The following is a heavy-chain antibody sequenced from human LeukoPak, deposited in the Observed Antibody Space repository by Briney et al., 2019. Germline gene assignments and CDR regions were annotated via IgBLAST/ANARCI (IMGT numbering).Heavy chain of an antibody. Sequence: PGGSLRLSCAASGFTFSSTWMHWFRQGAGKGLVWVSRITSDGRTTIYADSVKGRFTISRDNAKNTLYLQMNSLRAEDTAMYYCARDRYYVPDYWGQGTLVTVSS. D-gene: IGHD3-10*02. CDR3: ARDRYYVPDY. CDR1: GFTFSSTW. V-gene: IGHV3-74*01. J-gene: IGHJ4*02. CDR2: ITSDGRTT.